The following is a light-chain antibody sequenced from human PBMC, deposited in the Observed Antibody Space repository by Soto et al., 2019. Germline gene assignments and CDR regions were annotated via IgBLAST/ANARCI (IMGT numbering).Light chain of an antibody. CDR3: QQYGSSPWT. Sequence: EIVLTQSPGTLSLSPGERPTLSCRVSQSVSSSYLAWYPQKHGQAPRVXIYGASSRDTGIPVRFSGSGAGTEFTLTISRLEPEDVAVDDCQQYGSSPWTFGQGTKVDIK. J-gene: IGKJ1*01. CDR2: GAS. V-gene: IGKV3-20*01. CDR1: QSVSSSY.